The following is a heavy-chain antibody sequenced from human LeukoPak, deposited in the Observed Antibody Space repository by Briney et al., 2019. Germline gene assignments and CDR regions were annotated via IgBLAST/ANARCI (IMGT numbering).Heavy chain of an antibody. CDR2: SSDNGGSA. CDR1: GFTFEDYA. J-gene: IGHJ2*01. V-gene: IGHV3-43*02. CDR3: AKAGLRLLDGYNDRNGYWFFYL. D-gene: IGHD5-24*01. Sequence: PGGSLRLSCAGSGFTFEDYALHWVRQVPGKGLDLVSVSSDNGGSAVYADSVKGRFTVSRDNDKDSLYLQMNSLGPDDTAVYYCAKAGLRLLDGYNDRNGYWFFYLWGRGTQVCVSS.